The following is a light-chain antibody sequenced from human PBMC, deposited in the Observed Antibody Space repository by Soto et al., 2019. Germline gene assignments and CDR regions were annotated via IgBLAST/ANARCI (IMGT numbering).Light chain of an antibody. J-gene: IGKJ1*01. Sequence: DIQMTQSPSSLSASVGDRVTITCRASQSISSYLNWYQQRPGKAPNLLIYSASSLQSGVPSRFSGSGSGTDFTLTISSLQPEDFATYYCQQSYSNTQTFGQGTKVDIK. CDR1: QSISSY. CDR3: QQSYSNTQT. CDR2: SAS. V-gene: IGKV1-39*01.